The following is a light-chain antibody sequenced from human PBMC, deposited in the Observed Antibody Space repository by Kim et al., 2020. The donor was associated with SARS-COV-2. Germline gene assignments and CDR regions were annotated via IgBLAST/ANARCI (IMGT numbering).Light chain of an antibody. J-gene: IGLJ3*02. V-gene: IGLV3-21*04. CDR1: NIGSKS. CDR3: QAWDSSSDHPV. CDR2: YDS. Sequence: SYELTQPPSVSVAPGKTARITCGGNNIGSKSVHWYQQKPGQAPVLVIYYDSDRPSGIPERFSGSNSGNTATLTISRVAAGDEAAYYCQAWDSSSDHPVFG.